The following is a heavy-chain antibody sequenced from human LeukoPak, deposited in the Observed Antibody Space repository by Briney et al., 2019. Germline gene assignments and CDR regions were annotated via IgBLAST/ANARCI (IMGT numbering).Heavy chain of an antibody. CDR3: AGALGRQDYYYYGMDV. Sequence: GGSLRLSCAASGFTVSSNYMNWVRQAPGKGLEWVSVIYTGGNTYYADSVKGRFTISRHNSKNTSYLQINSLRAEDTAVYYCAGALGRQDYYYYGMDVWGQGTTVTVSS. V-gene: IGHV3-53*04. CDR1: GFTVSSNY. CDR2: IYTGGNT. D-gene: IGHD2-15*01. J-gene: IGHJ6*02.